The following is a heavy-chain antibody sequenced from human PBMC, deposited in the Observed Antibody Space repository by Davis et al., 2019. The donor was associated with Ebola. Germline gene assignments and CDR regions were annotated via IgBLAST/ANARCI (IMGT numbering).Heavy chain of an antibody. CDR3: ARDLEAADYYGMDV. CDR1: GFTFSSYE. J-gene: IGHJ6*02. D-gene: IGHD2-15*01. Sequence: GESLKISCAASGFTFSSYEMNWVRQAPGKGLEWVSSISSSSSYIYYADSVKGRFTISRDNAKNSLYLQMNSLRAEDTAVYYCARDLEAADYYGMDVWGQGTTVTVSS. V-gene: IGHV3-21*01. CDR2: ISSSSSYI.